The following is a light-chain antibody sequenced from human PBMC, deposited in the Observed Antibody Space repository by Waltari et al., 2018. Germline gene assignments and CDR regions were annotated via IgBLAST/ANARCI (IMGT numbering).Light chain of an antibody. CDR3: QSYDRAFSAL. J-gene: IGLJ2*01. CDR2: ENN. V-gene: IGLV1-40*01. Sequence: QPVLTQPPSVSGAPGQTVTISFSGSSSNIGASYVPWYQQLPGTAPKLLIYENNKRPSVISDRFSGSQSGTSGSLTITGLQSEDEADYYCQSYDRAFSALFGGGTRLTVL. CDR1: SSNIGASY.